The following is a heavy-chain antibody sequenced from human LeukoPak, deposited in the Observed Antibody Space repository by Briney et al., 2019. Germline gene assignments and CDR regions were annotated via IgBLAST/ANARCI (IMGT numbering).Heavy chain of an antibody. J-gene: IGHJ4*02. CDR2: ISAYNGNT. CDR3: AREKAVVAATYFDY. V-gene: IGHV1-18*01. D-gene: IGHD2-15*01. Sequence: ASVKVSCKASGYTFTSYGISLVRQAPGQGLEWMGWISAYNGNTNYAQKIQGRVTMTTDTSTSTAYMELRSLRSDDTAVYYCAREKAVVAATYFDYWAREPWSPSPQ. CDR1: GYTFTSYG.